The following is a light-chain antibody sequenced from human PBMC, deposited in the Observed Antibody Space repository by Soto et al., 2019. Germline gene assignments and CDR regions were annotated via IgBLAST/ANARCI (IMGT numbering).Light chain of an antibody. CDR2: EVV. J-gene: IGLJ1*01. CDR1: KSDIGVYDF. V-gene: IGLV2-8*01. Sequence: QSVLTQPPSASGSPGQSVTISCTGTKSDIGVYDFVSWYQHHPGKAPRLIIYEVVQRPSGVPDRFSGSKSGNTASLTVPGLQAADEADYFCKSYAGSNTYVFGSGTKVTVL. CDR3: KSYAGSNTYV.